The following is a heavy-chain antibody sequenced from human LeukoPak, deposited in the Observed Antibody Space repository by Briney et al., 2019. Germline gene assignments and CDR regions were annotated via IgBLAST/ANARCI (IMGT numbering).Heavy chain of an antibody. Sequence: GESLKISCKCSGYSFTIYWMGWVRQMPGKGLEWMGIIYPGDSDTRYSPSFQGQVTISADKSISTAYLQWSSLKASDTALYYCARADSGSYIFLDYWGQGTLVTVSS. CDR3: ARADSGSYIFLDY. CDR2: IYPGDSDT. V-gene: IGHV5-51*01. J-gene: IGHJ4*02. CDR1: GYSFTIYW. D-gene: IGHD3-10*01.